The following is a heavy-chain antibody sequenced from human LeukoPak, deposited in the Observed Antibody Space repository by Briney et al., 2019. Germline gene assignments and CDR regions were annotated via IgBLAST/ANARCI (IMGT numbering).Heavy chain of an antibody. Sequence: SETLSLTCTVSGGSISSYYWGWIRQPPGKGLEWIGYIYTSGSTNYNPSLKSRVTISVDTPKNQFSLKLSSVTAADTAVYYCARNYLYYYMDVWGKGTTVTVSS. V-gene: IGHV4-4*09. CDR3: ARNYLYYYMDV. CDR1: GGSISSYY. J-gene: IGHJ6*03. CDR2: IYTSGST.